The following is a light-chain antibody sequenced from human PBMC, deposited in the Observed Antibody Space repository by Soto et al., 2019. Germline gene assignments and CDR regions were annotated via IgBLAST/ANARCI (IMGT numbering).Light chain of an antibody. J-gene: IGKJ1*01. Sequence: DIQLTQSPSFLSASVGDRVTITCRASQGVSSYLAWYQQKPGKAPKLLIYDASTLQSGVPARFSGSGSGTEFPLTISSLQPEDFATFYCQQRNSYPWTFGQGTKVVIK. CDR1: QGVSSY. V-gene: IGKV1-9*01. CDR3: QQRNSYPWT. CDR2: DAS.